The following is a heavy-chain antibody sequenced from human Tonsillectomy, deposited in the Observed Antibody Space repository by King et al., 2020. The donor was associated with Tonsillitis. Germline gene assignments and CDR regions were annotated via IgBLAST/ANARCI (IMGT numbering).Heavy chain of an antibody. CDR2: IQQKGGEK. D-gene: IGHD3-10*01. CDR1: GFTFSRSW. J-gene: IGHJ4*02. V-gene: IGHV3-7*01. Sequence: VQLVESGGGLVQPGGSLRLSCAASGFTFSRSWMSWVRQAPGKGLEWVANIQQKGGEKYYVGYVKGRFTISRDNAKNSLYLQMNSLRAEDTAVYYCARALTSGWSFDYWGQGTLVTVSS. CDR3: ARALTSGWSFDY.